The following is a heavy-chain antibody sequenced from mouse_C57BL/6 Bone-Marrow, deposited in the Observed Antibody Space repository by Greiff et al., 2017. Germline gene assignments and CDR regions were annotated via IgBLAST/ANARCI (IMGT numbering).Heavy chain of an antibody. CDR1: GYTFTSYW. CDR2: IHPNSGST. Sequence: VQLQQPGAELVKPGASVKLSCKASGYTFTSYWMHWVKQRPGQGLEWIGMIHPNSGSTNYNEKFKSKATLTVDTSSSTAYMQLSSLTSEDSAVYDCARSGLRYPAWFAYWDQGTLVTVSA. V-gene: IGHV1-64*01. J-gene: IGHJ3*01. CDR3: ARSGLRYPAWFAY. D-gene: IGHD1-1*01.